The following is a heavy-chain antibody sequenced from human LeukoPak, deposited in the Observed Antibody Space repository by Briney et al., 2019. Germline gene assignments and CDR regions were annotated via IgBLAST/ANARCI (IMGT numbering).Heavy chain of an antibody. J-gene: IGHJ6*03. CDR2: IYYSGST. V-gene: IGHV4-39*01. CDR1: GGSISSGDYY. Sequence: PSETLSLTCTVSGGSISSGDYYWSWIRQPPGKGLEWIGSIYYSGSTYYNPSLKSRVTISVDTSKNQFSLKLSSVTAADTAVYYCARGIAAAGNYYYYYMDVWGKGTTVTVSS. D-gene: IGHD6-13*01. CDR3: ARGIAAAGNYYYYYMDV.